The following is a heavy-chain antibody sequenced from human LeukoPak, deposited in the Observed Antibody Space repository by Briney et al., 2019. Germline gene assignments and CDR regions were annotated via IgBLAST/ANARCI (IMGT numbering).Heavy chain of an antibody. CDR1: GFTFSNYG. J-gene: IGHJ4*02. Sequence: GGSLRLSCAASGFTFSNYGMHWVRQAPGKGLEWVAVIWYDGSNEYYADSVKGRFTISRDNSKNTLYLQMNSLRAEDTAVYYCARDPKSSGWYLYYFDYWGQGTLVTVSS. CDR3: ARDPKSSGWYLYYFDY. D-gene: IGHD6-19*01. V-gene: IGHV3-33*01. CDR2: IWYDGSNE.